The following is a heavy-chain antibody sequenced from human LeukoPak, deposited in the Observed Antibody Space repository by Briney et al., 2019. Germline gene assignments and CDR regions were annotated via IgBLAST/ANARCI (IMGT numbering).Heavy chain of an antibody. CDR1: GFTFDDYA. CDR2: ISWNSGSI. V-gene: IGHV3-9*01. CDR3: ARDPLRDCSSTSCFSPTYYYGMDV. Sequence: GGSLRLSCAASGFTFDDYAMHWVRQAPGKGLEWVSGISWNSGSIGYADSVKGRFTISRDNAKNSLYLQMNSLRAEDTAVYYCARDPLRDCSSTSCFSPTYYYGMDVWGQGTTVTVSS. J-gene: IGHJ6*02. D-gene: IGHD2-2*01.